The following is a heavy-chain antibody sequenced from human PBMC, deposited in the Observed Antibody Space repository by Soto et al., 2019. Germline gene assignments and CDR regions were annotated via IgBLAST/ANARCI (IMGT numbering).Heavy chain of an antibody. Sequence: EVQLVESGGGLVQPGGSLRLSCAASGFTFSSYWMSWVRQAPGKGLEWVANIKQDGSEKYYVDSVKGRFTISRDNAKNSLYLQMNSLRAEDTAVYYCARDQEWLVYYFDYWGQGTLVTVSS. CDR1: GFTFSSYW. J-gene: IGHJ4*02. V-gene: IGHV3-7*03. CDR2: IKQDGSEK. CDR3: ARDQEWLVYYFDY. D-gene: IGHD6-19*01.